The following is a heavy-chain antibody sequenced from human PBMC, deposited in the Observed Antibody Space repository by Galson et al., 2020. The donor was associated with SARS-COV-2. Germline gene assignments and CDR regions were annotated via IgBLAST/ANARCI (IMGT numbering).Heavy chain of an antibody. V-gene: IGHV3-30*18. J-gene: IGHJ2*01. CDR2: ISYDGSNK. CDR1: GFTFSSYD. CDR3: AKDRYGDYGWYFDL. D-gene: IGHD4-17*01. Sequence: GESLKISCAASGFTFSSYDMHWVRQAPGKGLEWVAVISYDGSNKYYADSVKGRFTISRDNSKNTLYLQMNSLRAEDTAVYYCAKDRYGDYGWYFDLWGRGTLVTVSS.